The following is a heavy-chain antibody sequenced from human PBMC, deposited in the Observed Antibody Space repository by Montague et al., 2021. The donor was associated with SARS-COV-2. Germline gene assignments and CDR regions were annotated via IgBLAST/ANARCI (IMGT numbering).Heavy chain of an antibody. D-gene: IGHD2-21*02. CDR1: EDSVAGLRRR. CDR3: ARAYCGGDCYCYWYFDL. V-gene: IGHV6-1*01. CDR2: LYFGSKWYN. J-gene: IGHJ2*01. Sequence: CAISEDSVAGLRRRWDGLTPALPSPPKLVCRLYFGSKWYNDYAVSVKSRVIINPDTSNNRISLQLNSVTPEDTAVYYCARAYCGGDCYCYWYFDLWGRGTWVTVSS.